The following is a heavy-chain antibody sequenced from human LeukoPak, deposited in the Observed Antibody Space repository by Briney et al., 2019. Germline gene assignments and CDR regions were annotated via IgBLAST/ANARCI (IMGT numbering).Heavy chain of an antibody. CDR1: GFTFSSXX. D-gene: IGHD6-13*01. V-gene: IGHV3-7*01. CDR2: XKQDGSEK. CDR3: ARDPLAFAAGTSDFDY. J-gene: IGHJ4*02. Sequence: SGFTFSSXXXXXXXXXXGKXXXXXXXXKQDGSEKYYVDSVKGRFTVSRDNAKNSLYLQMNSLRAEDTAVYYCARDPLAFAAGTSDFDYWGQGTLVTVSS.